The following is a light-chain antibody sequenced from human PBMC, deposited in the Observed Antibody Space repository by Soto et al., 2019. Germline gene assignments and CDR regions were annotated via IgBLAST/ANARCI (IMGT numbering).Light chain of an antibody. CDR3: QQRSNWPLT. CDR2: DAS. J-gene: IGKJ4*01. V-gene: IGKV3-11*01. CDR1: QSVSSY. Sequence: ETVLTQSPATLSLSPGERATLSCRASQSVSSYLAWYQQKPDQAPRLLIYDASNRATGIPARFSGSGSGTDFTLAISSLEPADFAVYHCQQRSNWPLTFGGGTKVDIK.